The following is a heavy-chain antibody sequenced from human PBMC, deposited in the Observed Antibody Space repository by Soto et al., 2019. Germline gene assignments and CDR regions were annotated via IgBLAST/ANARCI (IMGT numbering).Heavy chain of an antibody. CDR1: GYSFTSYW. Sequence: PGESLQISCKGSGYSFTSYWIGWVRQMPGKGLEWMGIIYPGDSDTRYSPSFQGQVTISADKSISTAYLQWSSLKASDTAMYYCARPLTTVAHHYYGMDVWGQGTTVTVSS. CDR2: IYPGDSDT. V-gene: IGHV5-51*01. D-gene: IGHD4-17*01. CDR3: ARPLTTVAHHYYGMDV. J-gene: IGHJ6*02.